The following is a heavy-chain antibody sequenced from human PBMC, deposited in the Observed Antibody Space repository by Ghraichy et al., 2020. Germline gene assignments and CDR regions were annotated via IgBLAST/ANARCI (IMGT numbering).Heavy chain of an antibody. Sequence: SLNISCTVSGGSISSGGYYWSWIRQHPGKGLEWIGYIYYSGSTYYNPSLKSRVTISVDTSKNQFSLKLSSVTAADTAVYYCASGRYFSSSTSCFDYWGQGTLVTVSS. CDR1: GGSISSGGYY. CDR2: IYYSGST. D-gene: IGHD2-2*01. V-gene: IGHV4-31*03. CDR3: ASGRYFSSSTSCFDY. J-gene: IGHJ4*02.